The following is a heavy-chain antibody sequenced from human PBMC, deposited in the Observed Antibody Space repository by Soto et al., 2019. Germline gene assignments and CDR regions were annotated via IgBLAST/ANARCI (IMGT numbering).Heavy chain of an antibody. CDR3: AKGGQYYDFWSGSYGMDV. CDR2: ISYDGSNK. D-gene: IGHD3-3*01. Sequence: PGGSLRLSCAASGFTFSSYGMHWVRQAPGKGQEWVAVISYDGSNKYFAVSVKGRFTISRDNSKNTLYLQMNSLRAEDTAVYYCAKGGQYYDFWSGSYGMDVWGQGTTVTVSS. J-gene: IGHJ6*02. CDR1: GFTFSSYG. V-gene: IGHV3-30*18.